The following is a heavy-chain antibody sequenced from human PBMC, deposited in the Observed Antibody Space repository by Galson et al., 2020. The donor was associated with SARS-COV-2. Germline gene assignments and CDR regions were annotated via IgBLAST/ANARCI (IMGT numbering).Heavy chain of an antibody. CDR2: IYYSGST. Sequence: SETLSLTCTVSGGSISSGGYYWSWIRQHQGKGLEWIGYIYYSGSTYYNPSLKSRVTISVDTSKNPFSLKLSSVTAADTSVYYCARDRNCSGGSGSYFDYWGQGALVTVSS. CDR3: ARDRNCSGGSGSYFDY. D-gene: IGHD2-15*01. J-gene: IGHJ4*02. V-gene: IGHV4-31*03. CDR1: GGSISSGGYY.